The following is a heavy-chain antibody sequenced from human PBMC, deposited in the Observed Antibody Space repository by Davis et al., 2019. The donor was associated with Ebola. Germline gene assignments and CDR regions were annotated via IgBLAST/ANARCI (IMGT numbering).Heavy chain of an antibody. CDR1: GYTFTDYN. CDR3: ARGHNFGFEF. J-gene: IGHJ4*02. D-gene: IGHD1-1*01. Sequence: ASVKVSCTASGYTFTDYNIHWMRQAPGQGLEWLGRVILKSGATNYAQKFQGRVTMTRDTSISTVYMELSSLRSDDTAVYYCARGHNFGFEFWGQGALVTVSS. V-gene: IGHV1-2*06. CDR2: VILKSGAT.